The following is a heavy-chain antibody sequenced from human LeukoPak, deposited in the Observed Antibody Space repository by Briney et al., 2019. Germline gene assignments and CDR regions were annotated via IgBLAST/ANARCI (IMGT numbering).Heavy chain of an antibody. CDR3: ARGGGIVVVPAALNWFDP. CDR1: GFTFSSHT. J-gene: IGHJ5*02. D-gene: IGHD2-2*01. CDR2: ISGSSSYI. V-gene: IGHV3-21*01. Sequence: PGGSLRLSCAASGFTFSSHTINWVRQAPGKGLEWVSSISGSSSYIYYADSVKGRFTISRDNAKNSLYLQMNSLRAEDTAVYYCARGGGIVVVPAALNWFDPWGQGTLVTVSS.